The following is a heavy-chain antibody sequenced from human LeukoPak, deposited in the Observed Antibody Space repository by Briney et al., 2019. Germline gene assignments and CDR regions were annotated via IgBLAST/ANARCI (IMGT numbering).Heavy chain of an antibody. CDR2: ISSDSSFI. CDR1: GFSFSSAW. D-gene: IGHD4-23*01. J-gene: IGHJ4*02. Sequence: PGGSLRLSCAGSGFSFSSAWMNWVRQAPGKGLEWVAYISSDSSFIYYADSVKGRFTISRDNAKNLLFLQMKSLRDEDTAVYFCARSTVVTPDFWGPGTLVTVSS. V-gene: IGHV3-48*02. CDR3: ARSTVVTPDF.